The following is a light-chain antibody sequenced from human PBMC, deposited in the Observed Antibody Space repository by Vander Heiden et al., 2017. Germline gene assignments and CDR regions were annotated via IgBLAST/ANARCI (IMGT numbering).Light chain of an antibody. V-gene: IGKV3-20*01. Sequence: ELVLTQSQSILSLSPGERPTPSCRASQSITSDYLAWYQQKPGQAPRIVIYGTSNRATGIPERFSGSGSGTDFTLTISRLEPEDFAVYYCQQCALSLSCGPGTTVEIK. J-gene: IGKJ3*01. CDR1: QSITSDY. CDR2: GTS. CDR3: QQCALSLS.